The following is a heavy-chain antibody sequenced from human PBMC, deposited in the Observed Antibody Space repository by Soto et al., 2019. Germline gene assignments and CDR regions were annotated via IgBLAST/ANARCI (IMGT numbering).Heavy chain of an antibody. D-gene: IGHD1-1*01. CDR1: GYTFTGYH. CDR3: AKYPFPAEANWNEGHNYFDP. V-gene: IGHV1-2*02. Sequence: ASVKVSCKASGYTFTGYHVHWVRQAPGQGLEWMGWINPNGGGTIYAQRFQGRVTMTRDTSLSTAYMELSRLTSDDTAVYYCAKYPFPAEANWNEGHNYFDPWGQGTQVTVSS. J-gene: IGHJ5*02. CDR2: INPNGGGT.